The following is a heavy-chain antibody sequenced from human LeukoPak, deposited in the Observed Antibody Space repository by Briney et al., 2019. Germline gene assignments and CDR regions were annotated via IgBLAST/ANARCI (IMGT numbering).Heavy chain of an antibody. CDR3: ARDKGLEWLAYYFDY. V-gene: IGHV3-30-3*01. CDR1: GFNFRSYA. CDR2: ISNDAYNK. J-gene: IGHJ4*02. Sequence: PGGSLRLSCAASGFNFRSYAMHWVRQAPGKGLEWVAVISNDAYNKYYADSVKGRFTISRDNSKNTLYLQMNSLRADDTAVYNCARDKGLEWLAYYFDYWGQGTLVTVSS. D-gene: IGHD6-19*01.